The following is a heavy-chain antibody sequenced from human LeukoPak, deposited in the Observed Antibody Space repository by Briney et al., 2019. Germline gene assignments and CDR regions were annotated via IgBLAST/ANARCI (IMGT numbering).Heavy chain of an antibody. D-gene: IGHD3-22*01. CDR1: GFTFSRYW. CDR2: ISYDGSNK. CDR3: AKGYYDSSGPDY. V-gene: IGHV3-30*18. Sequence: GGSLRLSCAASGFTFSRYWMTWVRQAPGKGLEWVAVISYDGSNKYYADSVKGRFTISRDNSKNTLYLQMNSLRAEDTAVYYCAKGYYDSSGPDYWGQGTLVTVSS. J-gene: IGHJ4*02.